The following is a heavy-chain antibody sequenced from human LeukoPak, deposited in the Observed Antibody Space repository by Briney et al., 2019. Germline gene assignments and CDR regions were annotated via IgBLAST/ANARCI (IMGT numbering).Heavy chain of an antibody. CDR3: ARDWGSGDY. J-gene: IGHJ4*02. Sequence: SETLSLTCTVSGGSISSGYYWGWIRQPPGKGLEWIGSIYHSGSTYYNPSLKSRVTISVDTSKNQFSLKLSSVTAADTAVYYCARDWGSGDYWGQGTLVTVSS. V-gene: IGHV4-38-2*02. CDR1: GGSISSGYY. D-gene: IGHD3-16*01. CDR2: IYHSGST.